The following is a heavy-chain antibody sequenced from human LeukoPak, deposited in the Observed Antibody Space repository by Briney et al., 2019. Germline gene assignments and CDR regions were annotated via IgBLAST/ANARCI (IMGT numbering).Heavy chain of an antibody. CDR3: ASRRYCTSTTCPYYFDY. CDR1: VFTFSSYA. CDR2: ITTTGNT. D-gene: IGHD2-2*01. Sequence: AGGSLRLSCAASVFTFSSYAMSGVRQAPGRGLEWVSGITTTGNTYYADSVKGRFTISRDNSKNTLYLQMNRLRAEATAVYSCASRRYCTSTTCPYYFDYWGQGTLVTVSS. V-gene: IGHV3-23*01. J-gene: IGHJ4*02.